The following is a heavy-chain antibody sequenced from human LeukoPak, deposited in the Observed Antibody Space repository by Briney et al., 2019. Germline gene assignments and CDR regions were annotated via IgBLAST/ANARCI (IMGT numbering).Heavy chain of an antibody. J-gene: IGHJ3*02. V-gene: IGHV4-59*01. D-gene: IGHD2-15*01. CDR3: ARGGFTPDAFDI. CDR1: GGSISSYY. Sequence: SETLSLTCTVSGGSISSYYWSWIRQPPGKGLEWIGYIYYNGSTNYNPSLKSRATISVDTSKNQFSLKLSSVTAADTAVYYCARGGFTPDAFDIWGQGTMVTVSS. CDR2: IYYNGST.